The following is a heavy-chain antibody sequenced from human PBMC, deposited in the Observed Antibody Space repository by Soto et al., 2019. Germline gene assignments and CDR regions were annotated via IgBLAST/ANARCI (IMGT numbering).Heavy chain of an antibody. V-gene: IGHV4-39*02. J-gene: IGHJ1*01. CDR3: AREGPPIRAHNPPEYFQH. Sequence: QLQLQESGPGLVKPSETLSLTCTVSGDSISTRCNYWAWIRQPPGKGLEWIGIIYYTGGTYYNPSLKRRVTLFLDTSKNQFSLNLNSVTAADTAVYYCAREGPPIRAHNPPEYFQHWGQGTPVTVSS. CDR2: IYYTGGT. CDR1: GDSISTRCNY.